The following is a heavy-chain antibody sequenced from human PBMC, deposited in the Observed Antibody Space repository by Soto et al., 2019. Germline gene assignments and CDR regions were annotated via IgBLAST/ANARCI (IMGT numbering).Heavy chain of an antibody. CDR3: AREGVHNYNEYNLDN. D-gene: IGHD4-4*01. V-gene: IGHV3-21*01. CDR1: GFIFSTYS. Sequence: VGSLRLSCAASGFIFSTYSMHWVRQAPGKGLEWVSSISGSLGYVHYADSVKGRFTVSRDNIGTSLYLQMNSLRAEDTAVYYCAREGVHNYNEYNLDNWGLGTLVTVSS. J-gene: IGHJ4*02. CDR2: ISGSLGYV.